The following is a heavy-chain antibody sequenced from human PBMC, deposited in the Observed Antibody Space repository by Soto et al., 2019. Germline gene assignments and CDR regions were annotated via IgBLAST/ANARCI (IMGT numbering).Heavy chain of an antibody. CDR1: GGSFSGYY. CDR2: INHSGST. D-gene: IGHD2-8*02. CDR3: ARDKITGLFDY. Sequence: QVQLQQWGAGLLKPSETLSLTCAVYGGSFSGYYWTWIRQPPGTGLEWIGEINHSGSTNYNPSLKSRVTISVDTVKNQFSLKLTSVTSAGTAVYYCARDKITGLFDYWGQGTLVTVSS. J-gene: IGHJ4*02. V-gene: IGHV4-34*01.